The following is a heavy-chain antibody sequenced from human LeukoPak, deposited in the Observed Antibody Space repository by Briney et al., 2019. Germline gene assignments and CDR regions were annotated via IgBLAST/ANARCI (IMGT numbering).Heavy chain of an antibody. CDR1: GFTFDDYG. V-gene: IGHV3-20*04. J-gene: IGHJ4*02. CDR3: ARGPTRGYYDSSGRVYYFDY. CDR2: INWNGGST. D-gene: IGHD3-22*01. Sequence: GSLRLSCAASGFTFDDYGMSWVRQAPGKGLELVFGINWNGGSTGYADSVRGRFTISRDNAKNSLYLQMNSLRAEDTALYYCARGPTRGYYDSSGRVYYFDYWGQGTLVTVSS.